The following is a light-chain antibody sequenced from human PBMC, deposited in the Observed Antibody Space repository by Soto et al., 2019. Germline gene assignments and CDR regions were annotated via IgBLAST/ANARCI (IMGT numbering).Light chain of an antibody. J-gene: IGKJ1*01. CDR1: QSISSW. V-gene: IGKV1-5*03. CDR2: TAS. Sequence: DIQMTQSPSTLAASVGARVTITCRASQSISSWMAWYQQQPGKAPKLLIYTASSLQSGVPSRFSGSGSGTEFTLTISSLQPDDFATYYCQQYHSWTFGQGTKVDIK. CDR3: QQYHSWT.